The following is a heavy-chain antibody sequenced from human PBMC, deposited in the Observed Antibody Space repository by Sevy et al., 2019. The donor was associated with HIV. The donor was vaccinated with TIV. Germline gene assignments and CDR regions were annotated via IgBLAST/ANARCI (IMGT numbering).Heavy chain of an antibody. V-gene: IGHV4-38-2*01. CDR2: IYHSGST. D-gene: IGHD5-18*01. Sequence: SETLSLTCAVSGYSISSGYYWGWIRQPPGKGLEWIGSIYHSGSTYYNPSLKSRVTISVDTSKNQFSLKLSSVTAADTAVYYCARHVADTAMVYYYYYYMDVWGKGTTVTVSS. CDR1: GYSISSGYY. CDR3: ARHVADTAMVYYYYYYMDV. J-gene: IGHJ6*03.